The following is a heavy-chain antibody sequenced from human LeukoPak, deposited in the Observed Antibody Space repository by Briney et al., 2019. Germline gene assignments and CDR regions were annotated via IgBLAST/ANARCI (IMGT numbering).Heavy chain of an antibody. D-gene: IGHD3-22*01. CDR1: GDSVSSSSAA. V-gene: IGHV6-1*01. CDR2: TYYRSKWYN. CDR3: ARDTYYYDSSGYYPIDY. J-gene: IGHJ4*02. Sequence: SQTHSLTCAISGDSVSSSSAAWNWIRQSPSRGLEWLGRTYYRSKWYNDYAESVKSRITINPDTSKNRFSLQLSSVTAADTAVYYCARDTYYYDSSGYYPIDYWGQGTLVTVTS.